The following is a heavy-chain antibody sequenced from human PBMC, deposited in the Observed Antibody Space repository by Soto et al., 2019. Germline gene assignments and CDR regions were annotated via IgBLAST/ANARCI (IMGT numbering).Heavy chain of an antibody. D-gene: IGHD2-15*01. J-gene: IGHJ5*02. Sequence: PGEAPNPSCKGSGYSFTSYWIGWVRQMPGKSLECMGIIYPGDSDTRYSPSFQGQVTISADKSISTAYLQWSSLKASDTAMYYCARLGPLGYCSGGSCYSMSDWFDPWGQGTLVTVSS. V-gene: IGHV5-51*01. CDR3: ARLGPLGYCSGGSCYSMSDWFDP. CDR2: IYPGDSDT. CDR1: GYSFTSYW.